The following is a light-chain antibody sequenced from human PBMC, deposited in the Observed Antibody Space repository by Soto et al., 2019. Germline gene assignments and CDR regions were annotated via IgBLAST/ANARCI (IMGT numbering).Light chain of an antibody. V-gene: IGKV3-20*01. CDR3: QQYGGSPWT. Sequence: EIVLTQSPGTLSLSPGERATLSCRASQSVSNSYLAWYQQKPGQAPRLLIYGASSRATGIPDRFSGSGSGTDFALTISRLEYEGFGVYHCQQYGGSPWTFGQGTKVEIK. CDR2: GAS. J-gene: IGKJ1*01. CDR1: QSVSNSY.